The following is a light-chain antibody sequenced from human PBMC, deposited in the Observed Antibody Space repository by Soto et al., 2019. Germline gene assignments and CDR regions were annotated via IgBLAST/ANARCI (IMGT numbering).Light chain of an antibody. Sequence: QSALTQPRSVSGSPGQSVTISCTGTSSDFGGYNYVSWYQQHPGKAPKLMIYDVSKRPSGVPDRFSGSKSGNTASLTISGLQAEYEADYYCCSYAGSYTHVFGTGTKLTVL. CDR3: CSYAGSYTHV. V-gene: IGLV2-11*01. CDR2: DVS. J-gene: IGLJ1*01. CDR1: SSDFGGYNY.